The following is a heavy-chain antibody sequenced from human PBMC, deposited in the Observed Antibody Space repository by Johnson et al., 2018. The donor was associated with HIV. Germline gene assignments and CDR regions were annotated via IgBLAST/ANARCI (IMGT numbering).Heavy chain of an antibody. J-gene: IGHJ3*02. Sequence: VQLVESGGGLVQPGGSLRLSCAASGFTFSSYWMHWVRQAPGKGLVWVSRINCDGSSTSYADSVKGRFTISRDNAKNTLYLQMNSLRAEDTAVYYCARALTLESQLLNAFDIWGQGTMVTVSS. CDR3: ARALTLESQLLNAFDI. CDR2: INCDGSST. V-gene: IGHV3-74*02. CDR1: GFTFSSYW. D-gene: IGHD2-2*01.